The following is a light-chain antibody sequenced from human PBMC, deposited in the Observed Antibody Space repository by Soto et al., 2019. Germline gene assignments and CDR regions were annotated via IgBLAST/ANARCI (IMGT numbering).Light chain of an antibody. CDR1: QSISRNY. J-gene: IGKJ4*01. V-gene: IGKV3-20*01. CDR3: QHYGSSPRV. Sequence: EIVLTQSPGTLSLSPGERATLSCRASQSISRNYLGWYQQNVGQAPRLLIYGASNRATGIPGRFSGSASGTDFTLNISRLEPEDFAVYYCQHYGSSPRVFGGGTKVEIK. CDR2: GAS.